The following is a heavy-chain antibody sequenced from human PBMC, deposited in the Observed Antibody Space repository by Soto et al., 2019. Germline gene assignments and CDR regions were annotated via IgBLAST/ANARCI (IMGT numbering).Heavy chain of an antibody. J-gene: IGHJ4*02. CDR2: INAGNGNT. Sequence: QVQLVQSGAEEKKPGASVKVSCKASGYTFTSYAMHWVRQAPGQRLEWTGWINAGNGNTTYSQKFQGRVTITSDTAASTPYIELSSLRSEDTAVYYCERHGSVWDYWSQGTLITDSS. CDR1: GYTFTSYA. CDR3: ERHGSVWDY. V-gene: IGHV1-3*05. D-gene: IGHD6-19*01.